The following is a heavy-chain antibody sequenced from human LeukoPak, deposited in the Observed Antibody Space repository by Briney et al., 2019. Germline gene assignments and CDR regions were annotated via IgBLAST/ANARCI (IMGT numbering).Heavy chain of an antibody. D-gene: IGHD3-3*01. Sequence: SETLSLTCAVYGGSFSGYYWSWIRQPPGKGLEWIGEINHSGSTNYNPSLKSRVTISVDTSKNQFSLKLSSVTAADTAVYYCATLSRFLEWLTSVKDGWFDPWGQGTLVTVSS. CDR1: GGSFSGYY. CDR3: ATLSRFLEWLTSVKDGWFDP. V-gene: IGHV4-34*01. CDR2: INHSGST. J-gene: IGHJ5*02.